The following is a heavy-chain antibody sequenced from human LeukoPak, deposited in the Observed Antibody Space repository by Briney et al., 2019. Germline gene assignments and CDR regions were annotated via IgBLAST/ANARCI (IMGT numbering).Heavy chain of an antibody. Sequence: SQTLSLTCTVSGGSISSGGYYWSWIRQPPGKGLEWIGYIYHSGSTYYNPSLKSRVTISVDRSKNQFSLKLSSVTAADTAVYYCARGTTTDEFDPWGQGTLVTVSS. CDR2: IYHSGST. D-gene: IGHD1-1*01. CDR3: ARGTTTDEFDP. CDR1: GGSISSGGYY. V-gene: IGHV4-30-2*01. J-gene: IGHJ5*02.